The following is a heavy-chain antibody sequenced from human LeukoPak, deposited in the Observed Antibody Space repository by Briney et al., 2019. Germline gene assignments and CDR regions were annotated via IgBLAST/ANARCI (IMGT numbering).Heavy chain of an antibody. J-gene: IGHJ4*02. Sequence: SETLSLTCTVSGGSISSYYWNWIRQPPGKGLEWIGYIYYSGSTNYNPSLKSRVTISVDTSKNQFSLKLSSVTAADTAVYYCARRRIAVALFDYWGQGTLVTVSS. V-gene: IGHV4-59*08. CDR2: IYYSGST. CDR1: GGSISSYY. D-gene: IGHD6-19*01. CDR3: ARRRIAVALFDY.